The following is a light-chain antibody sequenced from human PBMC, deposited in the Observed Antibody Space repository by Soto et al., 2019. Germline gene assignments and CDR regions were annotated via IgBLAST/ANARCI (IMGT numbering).Light chain of an antibody. V-gene: IGLV2-14*03. CDR3: SSYTSSSTLEV. CDR2: DVS. J-gene: IGLJ1*01. CDR1: SSDVGGYNY. Sequence: QSALTQPASVSGSPEQSITISCTGTSSDVGGYNYVSWYQQHPGKAPKLMIYDVSNRPSGVSNRFSGSKSGNTASLTISGLQAEDEADDYCSSYTSSSTLEVFGTGTKLTVL.